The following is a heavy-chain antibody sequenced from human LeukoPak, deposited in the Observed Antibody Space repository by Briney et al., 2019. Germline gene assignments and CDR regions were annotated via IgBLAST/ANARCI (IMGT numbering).Heavy chain of an antibody. D-gene: IGHD6-13*01. Sequence: PGGSLRLSCAASGFIFSSYSMSWVRQAPGKGLGWVSVITGSGGNTYYADSVKGRFNISKDNSKNTAYLQMSSLRVDDTAVYYCAKAASSSWPSYYYGMDVWGQGTTVTVSS. J-gene: IGHJ6*02. CDR3: AKAASSSWPSYYYGMDV. CDR2: ITGSGGNT. CDR1: GFIFSSYS. V-gene: IGHV3-23*01.